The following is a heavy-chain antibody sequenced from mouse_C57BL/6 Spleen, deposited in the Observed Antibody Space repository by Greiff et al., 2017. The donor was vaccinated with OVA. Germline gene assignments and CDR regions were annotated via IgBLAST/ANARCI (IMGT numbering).Heavy chain of an antibody. Sequence: QVQLKQSGPGLVAPSPSLSITCTVSGFSLTSYAISWVRQPPGKGLEWLGVICTGGGTTYYSAPNYSLSISTDNSSSQVFFILLSLQTSDTARYYWAREQAYDYPWFAYWGQRTLVPVSA. D-gene: IGHD2-4*01. CDR1: GFSLTSYA. CDR3: AREQAYDYPWFAY. CDR2: ICTGGGT. J-gene: IGHJ3*01. V-gene: IGHV2-9-1*01.